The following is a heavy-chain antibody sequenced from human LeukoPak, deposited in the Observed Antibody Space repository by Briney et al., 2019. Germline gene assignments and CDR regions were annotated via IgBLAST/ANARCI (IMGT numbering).Heavy chain of an antibody. CDR2: IYYSGST. V-gene: IGHV4-39*07. J-gene: IGHJ4*02. Sequence: PSETLSLTCTVSGGSISSSSYYWGWIRQPPGKGLEWIGSIYYSGSTYYNPSLKSRVTISVDTSKNQFSLKLSSVTAADTAVYYCARVPYSGSYLVPYAVDYWGQGTLVTVPS. CDR1: GGSISSSSYY. D-gene: IGHD1-26*01. CDR3: ARVPYSGSYLVPYAVDY.